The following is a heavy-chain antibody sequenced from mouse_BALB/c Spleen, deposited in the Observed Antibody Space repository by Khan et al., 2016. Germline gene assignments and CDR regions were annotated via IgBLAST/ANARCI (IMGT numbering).Heavy chain of an antibody. D-gene: IGHD2-1*01. CDR2: ISSGGSYT. CDR3: ARDGNYWLAY. CDR1: GFTFSSYG. J-gene: IGHJ3*01. Sequence: ELELVESGGDLVKPGGSLKLSCAASGFTFSSYGMSWVRQTPDKRLEWVATISSGGSYTYYPDRVKGRITISRDNAKNTLYLQMSSRKSEDTGMYYCARDGNYWLAYWGQGTLVTVSA. V-gene: IGHV5-6*01.